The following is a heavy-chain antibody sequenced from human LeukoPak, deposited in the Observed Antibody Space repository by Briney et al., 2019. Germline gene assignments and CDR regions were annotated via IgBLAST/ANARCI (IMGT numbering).Heavy chain of an antibody. CDR1: GFTFGDYA. D-gene: IGHD6-13*01. J-gene: IGHJ4*02. V-gene: IGHV3-49*04. CDR3: TRVGGRGVYYFDY. CDR2: IRSKAYGGTT. Sequence: GGSLRLSCTASGFTFGDYAMSWVRQAPGKGLEWVGFIRSKAYGGTTEYAASAKGRFTISRDDSKSIAYLQMNSLKTEDTAVYYCTRVGGRGVYYFDYWGQGTLVTVSS.